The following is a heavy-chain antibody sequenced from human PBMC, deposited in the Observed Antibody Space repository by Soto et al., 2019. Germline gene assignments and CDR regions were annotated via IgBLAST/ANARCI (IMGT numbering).Heavy chain of an antibody. CDR3: AKDLVRGVTIGRGMDV. Sequence: EVQLVESGGGLVQPGRSLRLSCAASGFTFDDYAIHWVRQVPGKGLEWVSGISWNSGSPGYADSVKGRFTISRDNAKNSLYLQMNSLRPEDTAVYYCAKDLVRGVTIGRGMDVWGQGTTVIVSS. CDR1: GFTFDDYA. D-gene: IGHD3-10*01. CDR2: ISWNSGSP. V-gene: IGHV3-9*01. J-gene: IGHJ6*02.